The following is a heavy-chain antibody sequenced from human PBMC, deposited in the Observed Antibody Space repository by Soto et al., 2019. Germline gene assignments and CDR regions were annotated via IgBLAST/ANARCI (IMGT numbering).Heavy chain of an antibody. Sequence: EVQLVESGGGLVQPGGSLRLSCAASGFTVSSNYMSWVRQAPGKGLEWVSVIYSGGSTYYADSVKGRFTISRDNSKNTLYLQMNSLRAEDTAVYYCATEGSRGFFAMFAFDIWGQGTMVTVSS. D-gene: IGHD3-10*01. CDR3: ATEGSRGFFAMFAFDI. CDR1: GFTVSSNY. V-gene: IGHV3-66*01. CDR2: IYSGGST. J-gene: IGHJ3*02.